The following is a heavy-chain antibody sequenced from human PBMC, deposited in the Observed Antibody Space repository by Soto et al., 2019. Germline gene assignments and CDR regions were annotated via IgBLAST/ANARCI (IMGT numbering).Heavy chain of an antibody. V-gene: IGHV3-30*18. CDR2: ISYDGSNK. D-gene: IGHD6-13*01. Sequence: QVQLVESGGGVVQPGRSLRLSCAASGFTFSSYGMHWVRQAPGKGLEWVAVISYDGSNKYYADSVKGRFTISRDNSQNTLYLQMNSLRAEDTAVYYCAKDQWQQLFYYYYYGMDVWGQGTTVTVSS. CDR1: GFTFSSYG. J-gene: IGHJ6*02. CDR3: AKDQWQQLFYYYYYGMDV.